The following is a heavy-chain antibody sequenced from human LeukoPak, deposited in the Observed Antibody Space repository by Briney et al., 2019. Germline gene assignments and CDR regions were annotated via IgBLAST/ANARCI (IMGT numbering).Heavy chain of an antibody. V-gene: IGHV3-23*01. J-gene: IGHJ5*02. Sequence: GGSLRLSCAASGFTFSSYAMSWARQAPGKGLEWVSAISGSGGSTYYADSVKGRFTISRDNSKNTLYLQMNSLKTEDTAVYYCTTDPSELIVVVPTIRDWFDPWGQGTLVTVSS. CDR2: ISGSGGST. CDR3: TTDPSELIVVVPTIRDWFDP. CDR1: GFTFSSYA. D-gene: IGHD2-2*01.